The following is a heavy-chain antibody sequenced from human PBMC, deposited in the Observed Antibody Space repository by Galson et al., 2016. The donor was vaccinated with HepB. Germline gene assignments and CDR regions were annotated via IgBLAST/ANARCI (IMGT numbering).Heavy chain of an antibody. D-gene: IGHD6-13*01. V-gene: IGHV1-8*01. CDR1: GYTFTSYD. CDR2: MNPNSGNT. CDR3: ATLAAGTWVR. J-gene: IGHJ4*02. Sequence: SVKVSCKASGYTFTSYDINWVRQATGQGLEWMGWMNPNSGNTDYAQKFQGRVTMTRSTSISTAYMELSSLRSEDTAVYYCATLAAGTWVRWGQGTQVTVSS.